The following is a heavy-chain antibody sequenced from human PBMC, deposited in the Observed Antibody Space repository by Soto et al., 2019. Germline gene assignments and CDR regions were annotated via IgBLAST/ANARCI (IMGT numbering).Heavy chain of an antibody. CDR2: TYHRGGT. CDR3: ARGGDYYFDS. Sequence: SETLSLTCVVSGDPISSVGFSWGWVRQPPGKGLEWIGYTYHRGGTYYNPSLRSRVTISLHSSKNQFSLKLDSVTAADTAVYYCARGGDYYFDSWGPGTLVTV. J-gene: IGHJ4*02. V-gene: IGHV4-30-2*01. D-gene: IGHD2-21*02. CDR1: GDPISSVGFS.